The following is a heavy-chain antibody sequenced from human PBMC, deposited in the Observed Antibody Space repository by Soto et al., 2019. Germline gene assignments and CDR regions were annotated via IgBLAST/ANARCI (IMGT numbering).Heavy chain of an antibody. J-gene: IGHJ6*02. D-gene: IGHD6-13*01. CDR1: GGTFSSYA. CDR3: ARSPKAAAGSLYFYGMDV. V-gene: IGHV1-69*01. Sequence: QVQLVQSGAEVKKPGSSVKVSCKASGGTFSSYAISWVRQAPGQGLEWMGGIILIFGTANYAQKFQVRVTITEDESTSTAYMELSSLRSEDTAVYYCARSPKAAAGSLYFYGMDVWGQGTTVTVSS. CDR2: IILIFGTA.